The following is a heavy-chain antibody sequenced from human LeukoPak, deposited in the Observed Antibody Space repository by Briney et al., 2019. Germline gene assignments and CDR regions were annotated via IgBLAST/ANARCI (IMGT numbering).Heavy chain of an antibody. Sequence: SRTLSLTCAVSGDSISSTNWWNWVRQPPGKGLEWIGEIDHRGNTNYNPSLKSRVTISVDRSKNQFSLKLTSVTAADTAVYYCARGYGPGYWGQGTLVTVSA. CDR2: IDHRGNT. D-gene: IGHD4-17*01. J-gene: IGHJ4*02. CDR1: GDSISSTNW. V-gene: IGHV4-4*02. CDR3: ARGYGPGY.